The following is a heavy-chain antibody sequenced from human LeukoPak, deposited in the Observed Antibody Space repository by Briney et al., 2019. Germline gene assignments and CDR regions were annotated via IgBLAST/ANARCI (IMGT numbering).Heavy chain of an antibody. CDR3: ARPRGCGSSRCNNFDY. V-gene: IGHV3-7*01. CDR1: GFTFSSYW. J-gene: IGHJ4*02. Sequence: GGSLRLSCAASGFTFSSYWMTWVRQAPGKGLEWVANIKQDGSEKYYVDSVKGRFTISRDNGKNSLYLQMNRLRAEDTAVYYCARPRGCGSSRCNNFDYWGQGTLVTVSS. D-gene: IGHD2-2*01. CDR2: IKQDGSEK.